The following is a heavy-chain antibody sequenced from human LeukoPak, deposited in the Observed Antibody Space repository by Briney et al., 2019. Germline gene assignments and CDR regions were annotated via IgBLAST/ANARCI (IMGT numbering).Heavy chain of an antibody. V-gene: IGHV3-48*03. Sequence: GGSLRLSCAASGFTFSSYEMNWVRQAPGKRLEWVSYINSSGSPILYADSVKGRFTISKDNAQNSLYLEMNSLRAEDSAVYYCAKSAGDCSGGSCYPNWFDPWGQGTLVTVSS. D-gene: IGHD2-15*01. CDR2: INSSGSPI. CDR1: GFTFSSYE. CDR3: AKSAGDCSGGSCYPNWFDP. J-gene: IGHJ5*02.